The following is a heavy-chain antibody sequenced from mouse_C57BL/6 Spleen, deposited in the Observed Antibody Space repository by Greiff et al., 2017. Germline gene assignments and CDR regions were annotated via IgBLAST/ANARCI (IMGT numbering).Heavy chain of an antibody. CDR3: ARFITTGGYYFDY. CDR2: INPSNGGT. CDR1: GYTFTSYW. J-gene: IGHJ2*01. Sequence: VQLQQPGTELVKPGASVKLSCKASGYTFTSYWMHWVKQRPGQGLEWIGNINPSNGGTNYNEKFKSKATLTVDKSSSTAYMQLSSLTSEDSAVYYCARFITTGGYYFDYWGQGTTLTVSS. D-gene: IGHD1-1*01. V-gene: IGHV1-53*01.